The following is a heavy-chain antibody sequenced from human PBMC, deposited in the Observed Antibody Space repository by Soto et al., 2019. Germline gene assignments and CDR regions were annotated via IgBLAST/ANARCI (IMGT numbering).Heavy chain of an antibody. V-gene: IGHV4-59*01. CDR2: IYYSGST. CDR1: GGSISSYY. CDR3: ARAVAVAGTFSFDI. D-gene: IGHD6-19*01. J-gene: IGHJ3*02. Sequence: SETLSLTCTVSGGSISSYYWSWIRQPPGKGLEWIGYIYYSGSTNYNPSLKSRITISVDTSKNQFSLKLSSVTAADTAVYYCARAVAVAGTFSFDIWGQGTMVTVSS.